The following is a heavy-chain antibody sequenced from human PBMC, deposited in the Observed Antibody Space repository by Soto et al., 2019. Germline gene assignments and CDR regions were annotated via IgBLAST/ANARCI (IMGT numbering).Heavy chain of an antibody. CDR1: GFTFSSDG. D-gene: IGHD1-26*01. CDR3: AKAQWELQPPFDY. J-gene: IGHJ4*02. V-gene: IGHV3-30*18. Sequence: QVQLVESGGGVVQPGRSLRLSCAASGFTFSSDGMHWFRQAPGKGLEWVALISYDGSHKYYADAVKGRFTISRDNSKNRLYLKMNSLTAEDTDVYYCAKAQWELQPPFDYWGQGTLVTVS. CDR2: ISYDGSHK.